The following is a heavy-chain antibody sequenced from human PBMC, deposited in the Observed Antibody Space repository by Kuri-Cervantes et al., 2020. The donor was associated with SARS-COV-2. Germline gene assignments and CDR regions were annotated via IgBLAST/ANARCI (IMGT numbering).Heavy chain of an antibody. CDR2: IYYSGST. CDR3: ARRRGYSGYDNPDPRWEDWFDP. V-gene: IGHV4-39*01. J-gene: IGHJ5*02. D-gene: IGHD5-12*01. Sequence: GSLRLSCTVSGGSISSSGHYWGWIRQAPGKGLEWIGSIYYSGSTYYNPSLKSRVTISVDTWANQFSLKLSSVTAADTAVYYCARRRGYSGYDNPDPRWEDWFDPWGQGTLVTVSS. CDR1: GGSISSSGHY.